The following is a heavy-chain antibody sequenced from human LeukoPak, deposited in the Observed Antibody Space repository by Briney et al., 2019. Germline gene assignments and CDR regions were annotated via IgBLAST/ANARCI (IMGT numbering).Heavy chain of an antibody. D-gene: IGHD1-26*01. CDR3: ARAKELASLYFDY. V-gene: IGHV1-69*06. CDR1: GGTFSSYA. Sequence: GASVKVSCKASGGTFSSYAISWVRQAPGQGLEWMGGIIPIFGTANYAQKFQGRVTITADKSTSTAYMELSSLRSEDTAVYYCARAKELASLYFDYWGQGTLVTVSS. CDR2: IIPIFGTA. J-gene: IGHJ4*02.